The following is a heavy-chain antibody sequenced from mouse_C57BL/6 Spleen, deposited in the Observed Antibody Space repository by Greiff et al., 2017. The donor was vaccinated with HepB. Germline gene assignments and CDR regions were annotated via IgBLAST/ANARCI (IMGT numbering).Heavy chain of an antibody. D-gene: IGHD2-1*01. CDR1: GYTFTSYW. CDR2: IDPSDSYT. CDR3: ARAGNYGYYAMDY. Sequence: QVQLQQPGAELVMPGASVKLSCKASGYTFTSYWMHWVKQRPGQGLEWIGEIDPSDSYTNYNQKFKGKSTLTVDKSSSTAYMQLSSLTSEDSAVYYCARAGNYGYYAMDYWGQGTSVTVSS. V-gene: IGHV1-69*01. J-gene: IGHJ4*01.